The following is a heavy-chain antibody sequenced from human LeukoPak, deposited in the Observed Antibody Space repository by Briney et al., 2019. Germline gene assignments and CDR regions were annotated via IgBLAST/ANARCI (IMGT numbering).Heavy chain of an antibody. D-gene: IGHD1-26*01. Sequence: SETLSLTCTVSGGSISSYYWSWIRQPPGKGLEWIGYIFYSGSTNYNPSLKSRVTISVDTSKNQFSLNLSFVTAADTAVYYCARGARGSYSYWGQGTLVTVSS. CDR2: IFYSGST. J-gene: IGHJ4*02. CDR3: ARGARGSYSY. V-gene: IGHV4-59*08. CDR1: GGSISSYY.